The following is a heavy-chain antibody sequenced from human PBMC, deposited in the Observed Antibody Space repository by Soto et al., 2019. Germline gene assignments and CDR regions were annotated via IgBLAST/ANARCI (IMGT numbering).Heavy chain of an antibody. J-gene: IGHJ4*02. Sequence: EVQLVESGGGLVKPGGSLRLSCAASGFTFSSYSMNWVRQAPGKGLEWVSSISSSSSYIYYADSVKGRFTISRDNAKNSLYLQMNSLRAEDTAVYYCATDRGYYGSGSYYDGGGDFDYWGQGTLVTVSS. CDR3: ATDRGYYGSGSYYDGGGDFDY. V-gene: IGHV3-21*01. CDR2: ISSSSSYI. D-gene: IGHD3-10*01. CDR1: GFTFSSYS.